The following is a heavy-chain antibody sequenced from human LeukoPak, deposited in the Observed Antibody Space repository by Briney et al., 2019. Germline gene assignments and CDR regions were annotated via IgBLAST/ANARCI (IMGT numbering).Heavy chain of an antibody. D-gene: IGHD3-16*01. V-gene: IGHV3-48*01. CDR2: ISSSSDTI. J-gene: IGHJ4*02. CDR3: VTDWPVW. CDR1: GFTFSSPN. Sequence: PGGSLRLSCATSGFTFSSPNMDWARQAPGKGLEWLSYISSSSDTIYYTDSVKGRFTISRDNAKNSLYLQMNSLRAEDTAVYFCVTDWPVWWGRGTLVTVSS.